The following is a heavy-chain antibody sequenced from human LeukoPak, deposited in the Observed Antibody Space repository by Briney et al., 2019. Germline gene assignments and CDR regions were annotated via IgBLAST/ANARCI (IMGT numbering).Heavy chain of an antibody. Sequence: GGSLRLSCAASGFTFSSFAMTWVRLAPGKGLQWVSVISASGSRTYYGDSVKGRFTISRDNSRNTLYLQMNSLTAEDTAVYFSAKDGGRSCSSTSCYGPAEYYYYGMDVWGQGTTVTVSS. CDR1: GFTFSSFA. CDR3: AKDGGRSCSSTSCYGPAEYYYYGMDV. J-gene: IGHJ6*02. CDR2: ISASGSRT. V-gene: IGHV3-23*01. D-gene: IGHD2-2*01.